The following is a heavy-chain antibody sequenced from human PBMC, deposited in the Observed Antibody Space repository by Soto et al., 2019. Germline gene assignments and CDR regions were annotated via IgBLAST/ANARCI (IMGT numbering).Heavy chain of an antibody. CDR1: GFSLSARPVG. CDR3: AHRGYFNGHWNWGYFYD. CDR2: IYWDDDK. V-gene: IGHV2-5*02. J-gene: IGHJ4*02. D-gene: IGHD1-7*01. Sequence: QITLKESGPTRVKPTQTLTLTCTFSGFSLSARPVGVAWIRQPPGKALERLALIYWDDDKRYSPSLMSRLTITTXXPXTXXGPTLSYVYPVDTAIFHCAHRGYFNGHWNWGYFYDWGQGALVTVSS.